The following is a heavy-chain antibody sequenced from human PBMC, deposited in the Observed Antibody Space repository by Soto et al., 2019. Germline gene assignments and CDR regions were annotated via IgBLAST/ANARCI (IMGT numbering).Heavy chain of an antibody. D-gene: IGHD6-13*01. CDR1: GFSLSTSGMG. V-gene: IGHV2-5*02. J-gene: IGHJ4*02. CDR2: IYWDDDK. CDR3: AHYSSTSSFDY. Sequence: QITLKESGPTLVKPTQTFTLACTFSGFSLSTSGMGVGWIRQPPGKALEWLALIYWDDDKRYSPSLESRLTSTKDTSKNQVVLTMTNMDPVDTATYYCAHYSSTSSFDYWGQGTLVTVSS.